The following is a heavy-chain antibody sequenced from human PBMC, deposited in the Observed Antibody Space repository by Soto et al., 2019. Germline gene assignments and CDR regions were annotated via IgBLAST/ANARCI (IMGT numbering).Heavy chain of an antibody. D-gene: IGHD6-19*01. V-gene: IGHV1-69*13. Sequence: GASVKVSCKASGGTFSSYAISWVRQAPGQGLEWMGGIIPIFGTANYARKFQGRVTITADESTSTAYMELSSLRSEDTAVYYCAGPVAGTSYYYYYGMDVWGQGTTVTVSS. J-gene: IGHJ6*02. CDR1: GGTFSSYA. CDR3: AGPVAGTSYYYYYGMDV. CDR2: IIPIFGTA.